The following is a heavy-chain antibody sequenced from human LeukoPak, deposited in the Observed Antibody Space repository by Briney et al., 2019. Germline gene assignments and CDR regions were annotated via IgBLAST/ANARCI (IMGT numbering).Heavy chain of an antibody. CDR3: AKDLPITIFGVVKGYMDV. CDR2: ISGSGGST. Sequence: QTGGTLRLSCAASGFTFSSYAMSWVRQAPGKGLEWVSAISGSGGSTYYADSVKGRFTISRDNSKNTLYLQMNSLRAEDTAVYYCAKDLPITIFGVVKGYMDVWGKGTTVTVSS. CDR1: GFTFSSYA. V-gene: IGHV3-23*01. J-gene: IGHJ6*03. D-gene: IGHD3-3*01.